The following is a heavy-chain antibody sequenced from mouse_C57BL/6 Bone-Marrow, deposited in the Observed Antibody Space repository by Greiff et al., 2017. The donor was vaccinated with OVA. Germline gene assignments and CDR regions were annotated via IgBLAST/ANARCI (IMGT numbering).Heavy chain of an antibody. CDR2: INPNNGGT. CDR3: ARYYDGYYRYYAMDY. Sequence: EVQLQQSGPELVKPGASVKISCKASGYTFTDYYMNWVKQSHGKSLEWIGDINPNNGGTSYNQKFKGKATLTVDKSSSTAYMELRSLTSEDSAVYYCARYYDGYYRYYAMDYWGQGTSVTVSS. J-gene: IGHJ4*01. D-gene: IGHD2-3*01. CDR1: GYTFTDYY. V-gene: IGHV1-26*01.